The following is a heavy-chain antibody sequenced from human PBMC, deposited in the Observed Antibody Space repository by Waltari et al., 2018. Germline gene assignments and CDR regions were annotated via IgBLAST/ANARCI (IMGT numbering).Heavy chain of an antibody. V-gene: IGHV3-23*01. CDR1: GFTFSSYA. Sequence: EVQLLESGGGLVQPGGSLRLSCAASGFTFSSYAMSWVRQAPGKGLEWVSAISGSGGSTNYADSVKVRFTISRDKSKNTLYLQMNSLRAEDTAVYYCAKDESVYYDFWSGYQPPRYWGQGTLVTVSS. CDR2: ISGSGGST. D-gene: IGHD3-3*01. CDR3: AKDESVYYDFWSGYQPPRY. J-gene: IGHJ4*02.